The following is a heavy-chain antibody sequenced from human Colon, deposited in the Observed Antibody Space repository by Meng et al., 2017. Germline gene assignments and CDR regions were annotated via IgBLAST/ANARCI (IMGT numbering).Heavy chain of an antibody. CDR2: ISGSAGST. CDR1: GFTFSSYA. J-gene: IGHJ4*02. D-gene: IGHD3-3*01. CDR3: ANRFV. V-gene: IGHV3-23*04. Sequence: EVQLVEAGGVLVQPGGSLRLSCAASGFTFSSYAMSWVRQAPGKGLEWVSSISGSAGSTYYADSVRGRFTISRDNSQNTMYLQMNSLRVEDTAVYHCANRFVWGLGTLVTVSS.